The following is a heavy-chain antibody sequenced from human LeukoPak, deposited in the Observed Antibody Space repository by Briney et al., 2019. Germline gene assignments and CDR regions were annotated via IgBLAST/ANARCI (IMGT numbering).Heavy chain of an antibody. V-gene: IGHV4-39*01. CDR1: GGSISSNSYY. J-gene: IGHJ4*02. CDR3: ARLKGHHFTD. D-gene: IGHD2/OR15-2a*01. CDR2: IYYSGST. Sequence: SETLSLTCSVSGGSISSNSYYWGWIRQPPGKGLEWIGNIYYSGSTYYNPSLKSRVTISVDTSKNQFSLKMRSVPASDTAVYYCARLKGHHFTDWGQGILVTVSS.